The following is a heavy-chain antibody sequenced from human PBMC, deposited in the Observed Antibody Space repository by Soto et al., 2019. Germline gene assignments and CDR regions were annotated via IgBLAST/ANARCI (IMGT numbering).Heavy chain of an antibody. CDR2: MNPDTGNT. J-gene: IGHJ4*02. CDR3: ARGPQNWGFDY. CDR1: GYTFTSYD. Sequence: QVQLVQTGAEVKKPGASVKVACKASGYTFTSYDCNWVRQATGQGLEWMGWMNPDTGNTGYAQKFQGRVTMTWDTPIRTAYMELTSLKSHDTAVYYCARGPQNWGFDYWGQGTLVTVSS. V-gene: IGHV1-8*01. D-gene: IGHD7-27*01.